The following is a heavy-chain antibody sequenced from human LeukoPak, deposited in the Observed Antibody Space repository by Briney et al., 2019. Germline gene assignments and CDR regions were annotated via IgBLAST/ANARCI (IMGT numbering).Heavy chain of an antibody. CDR2: IKQDGSEK. D-gene: IGHD3-3*01. CDR3: ARLTYYDFWSDYYADY. CDR1: GFTFSSYW. V-gene: IGHV3-7*01. Sequence: GGSLRLSCAASGFTFSSYWMSWVRQAPGKGLEWVANIKQDGSEKYYVDSVKGRFTISRDNAKNSLYLQMNSLRAEDTAVYYCARLTYYDFWSDYYADYWGQGTLVTVSS. J-gene: IGHJ4*02.